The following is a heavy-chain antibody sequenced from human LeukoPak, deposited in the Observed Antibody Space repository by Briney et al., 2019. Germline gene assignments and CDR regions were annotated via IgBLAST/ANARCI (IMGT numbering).Heavy chain of an antibody. CDR2: IRYDGSNK. D-gene: IGHD3-10*01. CDR3: AKETLSYYYGSGSLDY. V-gene: IGHV3-30*02. CDR1: GFTFSSYG. J-gene: IGHJ4*02. Sequence: PGGSLRLSCAASGFTFSSYGMHWVRQAPGKGLEWVAFIRYDGSNKYYADSVKGRFTISRDNSKNTLYLQMNSLRAEDTAVYYCAKETLSYYYGSGSLDYWGQGTLVTVSS.